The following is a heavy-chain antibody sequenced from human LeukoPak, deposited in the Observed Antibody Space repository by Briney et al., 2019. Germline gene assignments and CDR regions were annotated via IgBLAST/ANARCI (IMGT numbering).Heavy chain of an antibody. CDR1: GFTFSTYR. Sequence: GGSLRLSCAASGFTFSTYRMNWVRQAPGKGLEWVSYISSGSTTIYYADSVKGRFTISRDNAKNSVYLQMNSLRADDTAVYYCARDWTTVTTYPTYFDVWGRGTLVIVSS. D-gene: IGHD4-17*01. V-gene: IGHV3-48*01. CDR3: ARDWTTVTTYPTYFDV. CDR2: ISSGSTTI. J-gene: IGHJ2*01.